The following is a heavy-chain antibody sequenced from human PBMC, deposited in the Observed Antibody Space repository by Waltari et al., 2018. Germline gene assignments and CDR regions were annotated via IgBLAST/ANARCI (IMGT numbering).Heavy chain of an antibody. D-gene: IGHD3-10*01. CDR2: IYSGGGA. Sequence: EVQLLESGGGLIPPGGSLTLSCAASGFTFNNYAMNWIRQAPGKGREGVSVIYSGGGAYYADSVNGRFTISRDNSKNTLYLQMSSLRLEDTAVYYCVKETAYGYYFDNWGQGTLVSVSS. V-gene: IGHV3-23*03. CDR1: GFTFNNYA. CDR3: VKETAYGYYFDN. J-gene: IGHJ4*02.